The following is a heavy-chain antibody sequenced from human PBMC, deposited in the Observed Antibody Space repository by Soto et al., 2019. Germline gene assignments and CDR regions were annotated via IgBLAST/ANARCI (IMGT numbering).Heavy chain of an antibody. D-gene: IGHD3-16*02. CDR1: GGSISSTSYY. CDR3: VLFVWGSYRYVDFDY. CDR2: IYYSGST. J-gene: IGHJ4*02. Sequence: PSETLSLTCTVSGGSISSTSYYWGWIRQPPGKGLEWIGSIYYSGSTYYNPSLKSRVTISVDTSKNQFSLKLSSVTAADTAVYYCVLFVWGSYRYVDFDYWGQGTLVTVSS. V-gene: IGHV4-39*01.